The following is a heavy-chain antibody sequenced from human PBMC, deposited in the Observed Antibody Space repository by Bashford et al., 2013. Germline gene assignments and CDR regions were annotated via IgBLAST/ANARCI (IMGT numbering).Heavy chain of an antibody. D-gene: IGHD5-24*01. J-gene: IGHJ4*02. V-gene: IGHV4-59*11. CDR3: TRDRRDGYNYVDY. Sequence: SETLSLTCTVSGGSISSHYWSWIRQPPGKGLEWIAYISSDGRTDYNPSLKSRVTISVDTSKNQFSLTLSSVTAADTAIYYCTRDRRDGYNYVDYWGQGTLVTVSS. CDR2: ISSDGRT. CDR1: GGSISSHY.